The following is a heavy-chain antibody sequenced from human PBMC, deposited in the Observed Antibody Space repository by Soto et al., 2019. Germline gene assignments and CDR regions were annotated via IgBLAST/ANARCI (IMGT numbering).Heavy chain of an antibody. CDR2: IYYSGSA. Sequence: SETLSLTCTVSGGSISSGGYYWSWIRQHPGKGLEWIGYIYYSGSAYYNPSLKSRVTISVDTSKNQFSLKLSSVTAADTAVYYSARKHRSPGSWTSRSRLRTWCGTGGEGALVAVSS. J-gene: IGHJ1*01. V-gene: IGHV4-31*03. D-gene: IGHD2-8*01. CDR1: GGSISSGGYY. CDR3: ARKHRSPGSWTSRSRLRTWCGT.